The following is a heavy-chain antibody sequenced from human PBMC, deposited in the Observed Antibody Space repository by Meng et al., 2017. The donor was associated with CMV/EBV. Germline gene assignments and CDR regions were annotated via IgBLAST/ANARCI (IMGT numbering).Heavy chain of an antibody. J-gene: IGHJ6*02. CDR1: GFTFSSYA. D-gene: IGHD3-22*01. CDR3: AKFYDTTGGYYYYGMDV. Sequence: GESLKISCAASGFTFSSYAMSWVRQAPGKGLEWASAISGSGGSTYDADSVKGRFTISRDNSKNTLYLQMNSLRAEDTAVYYCAKFYDTTGGYYYYGMDVWGQGTTVTVSS. CDR2: ISGSGGST. V-gene: IGHV3-23*01.